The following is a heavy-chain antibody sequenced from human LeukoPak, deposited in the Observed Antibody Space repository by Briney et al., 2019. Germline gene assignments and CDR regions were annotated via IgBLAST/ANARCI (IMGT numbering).Heavy chain of an antibody. D-gene: IGHD4-23*01. CDR3: AKSYGGNPNDAFDI. V-gene: IGHV1-69*05. J-gene: IGHJ3*02. Sequence: ASVKVSCKASGGTFSSYAISWVRQAPGQGLEWMGGIIPIFGTANYAQKFQGRVTITTNESTSTAYMELSSLRSEDTAVYYCAKSYGGNPNDAFDIWGQGTMVTVSS. CDR1: GGTFSSYA. CDR2: IIPIFGTA.